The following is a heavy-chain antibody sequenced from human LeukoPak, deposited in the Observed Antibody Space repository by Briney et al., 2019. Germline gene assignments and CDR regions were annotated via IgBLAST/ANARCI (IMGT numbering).Heavy chain of an antibody. J-gene: IGHJ4*02. CDR1: GFTFSSYS. CDR2: ISSSSSYI. D-gene: IGHD3-22*01. Sequence: GGSLRLSCAASGFTFSSYSMNWVRQAPGKGLEWVSSISSSSSYIYYADSVKGRFTISRDNAKNSLYLQMNSLRAEDTAVYYCARDKGADYYDSSGYYSDYWGQGTLVTVSS. CDR3: ARDKGADYYDSSGYYSDY. V-gene: IGHV3-21*01.